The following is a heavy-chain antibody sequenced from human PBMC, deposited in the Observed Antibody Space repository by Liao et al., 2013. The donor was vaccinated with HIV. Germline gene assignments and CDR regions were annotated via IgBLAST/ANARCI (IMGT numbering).Heavy chain of an antibody. D-gene: IGHD1-26*01. CDR1: GGSFSGYY. CDR2: INHSGST. J-gene: IGHJ4*02. V-gene: IGHV4-34*01. Sequence: QVQLQQWGAGLLKPSETLSLTCAVYGGSFSGYYWSWIRQPPGKGLEWIGEINHSGSTNYNPSLKSRVTISVDTSKNQFSLKLSSVTAADTAVYYCARGRVGATTTLGYWGQGTLVTVSS. CDR3: ARGRVGATTTLGY.